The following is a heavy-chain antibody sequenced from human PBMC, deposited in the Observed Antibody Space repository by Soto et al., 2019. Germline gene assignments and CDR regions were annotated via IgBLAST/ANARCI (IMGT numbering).Heavy chain of an antibody. D-gene: IGHD3-3*01. V-gene: IGHV3-74*01. CDR2: INRDGRGT. Sequence: EVQLVESGGGLVQPGGSLRLSCAASGFIFSSYWMHWVRLAPGKGLEWVSHINRDGRGTGYADSVKGRFTISRDNAKNTLYLQMNSLRAEDTAVYFCARDTIGVGIDYWGQGTLVTVSS. CDR3: ARDTIGVGIDY. CDR1: GFIFSSYW. J-gene: IGHJ4*02.